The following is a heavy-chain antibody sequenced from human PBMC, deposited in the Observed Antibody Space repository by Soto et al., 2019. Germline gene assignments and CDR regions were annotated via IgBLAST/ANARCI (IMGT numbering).Heavy chain of an antibody. V-gene: IGHV4-4*02. CDR2: IYHSGST. CDR3: ARVGVAVAGKRGGWFDP. CDR1: GGSISSSNW. D-gene: IGHD6-19*01. Sequence: QVQLQESGPGLVKPSGTLSLTCAVSGGSISSSNWWSWVRQPPGKGLEWIGEIYHSGSTNYNPSLKSRVTISVDKSKNPFSLKLSSVTAADTAVYYCARVGVAVAGKRGGWFDPWGQGTLVTVSS. J-gene: IGHJ5*02.